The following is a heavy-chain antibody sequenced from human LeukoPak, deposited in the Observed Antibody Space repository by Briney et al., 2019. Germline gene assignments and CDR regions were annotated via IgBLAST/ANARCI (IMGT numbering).Heavy chain of an antibody. CDR2: INHSGST. Sequence: NPSETLSLTCAVYGGSFSGYYWSGFRQPPGKGLEWIGEINHSGSTNYNPSLKSRVTVSVDTSKNQFSLKLSSVTAADTAVYYCARERYCSSTSCYIWFDPWGQGTLVTVSS. V-gene: IGHV4-34*01. CDR3: ARERYCSSTSCYIWFDP. CDR1: GGSFSGYY. J-gene: IGHJ5*02. D-gene: IGHD2-2*02.